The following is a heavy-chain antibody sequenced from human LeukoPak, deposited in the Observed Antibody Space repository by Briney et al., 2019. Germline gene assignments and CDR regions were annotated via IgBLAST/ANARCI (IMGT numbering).Heavy chain of an antibody. CDR1: GFTFSSYE. Sequence: PGGSLRLSCAASGFTFSSYEMNWVRQAPGKGLEWVSYISSSGSTIYYADSVKGRFTISRDNAKNSLYLQMNSLRAEDTAVYYCAREGVYESSGYGFDYWGQGTLVTVSS. D-gene: IGHD3-22*01. J-gene: IGHJ4*02. CDR3: AREGVYESSGYGFDY. V-gene: IGHV3-48*03. CDR2: ISSSGSTI.